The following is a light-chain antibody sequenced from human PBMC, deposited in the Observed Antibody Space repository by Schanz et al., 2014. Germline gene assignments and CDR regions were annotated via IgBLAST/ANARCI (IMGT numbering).Light chain of an antibody. J-gene: IGKJ2*01. V-gene: IGKV3-20*01. CDR3: QQYVTSPYT. CDR1: QSVSTK. CDR2: DAS. Sequence: EIVLTQSPGTLSLSPGERATLSCRASQSVSTKLAWYQHKPGQAPRLLIYDASNRATGIPDRFSGSGSGTDFTLTISRLEPEDFAVYYCQQYVTSPYTFGPGTKLEIK.